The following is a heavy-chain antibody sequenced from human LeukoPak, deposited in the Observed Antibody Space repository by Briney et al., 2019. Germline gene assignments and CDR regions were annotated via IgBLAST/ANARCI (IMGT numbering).Heavy chain of an antibody. J-gene: IGHJ4*02. CDR1: GGTFSSYA. D-gene: IGHD3-3*01. V-gene: IGHV1-18*01. CDR2: ISAYNGNT. Sequence: ASVKVSCKASGGTFSSYAISWVRQAPGQGLEWMGWISAYNGNTNYAQKLQGRVTMTTDTSTSTAYMELRSLRSDDTAVYYCARSGKAGTYYDFWSGYYPLDYWGQGTLATVSS. CDR3: ARSGKAGTYYDFWSGYYPLDY.